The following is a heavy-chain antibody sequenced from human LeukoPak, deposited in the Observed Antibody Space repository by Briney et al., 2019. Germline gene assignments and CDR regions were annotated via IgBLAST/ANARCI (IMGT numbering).Heavy chain of an antibody. CDR3: ARRRYYDYTGFFDY. D-gene: IGHD3-22*01. CDR2: TFYTSKWNN. CDR1: GDSVSSNSAS. J-gene: IGHJ4*02. V-gene: IGHV6-1*01. Sequence: SQTLSLTCAISGDSVSSNSASWNWFRQSPSRGLEWLGRTFYTSKWNNDYAVSVKSRITINPGTSKNHFSLQLNSVTPEDTAVYYCARRRYYDYTGFFDYWGQGTLVTVSS.